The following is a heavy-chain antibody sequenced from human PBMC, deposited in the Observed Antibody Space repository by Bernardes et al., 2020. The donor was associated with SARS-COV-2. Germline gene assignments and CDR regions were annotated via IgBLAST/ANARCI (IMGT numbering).Heavy chain of an antibody. CDR1: GFTFSSYA. Sequence: GGSLRLSCAASGFTFSSYAMSWVRQAPGKGLEWVSAISGSGGSTYYADSVKGRFTISRDNSKNTPYLQMNSLRAEDTAVYYCAKDPSYSSSWFGYYFDYWGQGTLVTVSS. CDR3: AKDPSYSSSWFGYYFDY. J-gene: IGHJ4*02. CDR2: ISGSGGST. V-gene: IGHV3-23*01. D-gene: IGHD6-13*01.